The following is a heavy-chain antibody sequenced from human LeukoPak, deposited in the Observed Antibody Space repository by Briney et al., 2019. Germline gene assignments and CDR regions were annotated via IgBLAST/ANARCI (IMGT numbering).Heavy chain of an antibody. V-gene: IGHV3-7*01. Sequence: PGGSLRLSCATSGFTFTRYWMAWIRQSPGKGLEWVSNINQDETQQYYLDSVEGRFTVSRDNAKASVYLQMNNLRVDDTAVYYCSNGIYSSSYWGQGTLVTVSS. CDR1: GFTFTRYW. CDR2: INQDETQQ. J-gene: IGHJ4*02. CDR3: SNGIYSSSY. D-gene: IGHD6-6*01.